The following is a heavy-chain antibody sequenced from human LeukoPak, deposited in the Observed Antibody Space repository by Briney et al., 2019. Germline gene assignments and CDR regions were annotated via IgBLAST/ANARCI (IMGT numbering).Heavy chain of an antibody. Sequence: GGSLRLSCAASGFTFSSYWMSWVRQAPGKGLEWVANIKQDGSEKYYVDSVKGRFTIPRDNAKNSLYLQMNSLRAEDTAVYYCARVVDFWSGYYTDYWGQGTLVTVSS. CDR2: IKQDGSEK. V-gene: IGHV3-7*01. J-gene: IGHJ4*02. CDR1: GFTFSSYW. D-gene: IGHD3-3*01. CDR3: ARVVDFWSGYYTDY.